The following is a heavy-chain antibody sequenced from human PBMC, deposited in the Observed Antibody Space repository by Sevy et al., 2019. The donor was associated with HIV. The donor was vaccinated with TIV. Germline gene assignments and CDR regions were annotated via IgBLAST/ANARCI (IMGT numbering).Heavy chain of an antibody. V-gene: IGHV1-24*01. CDR2: FDPEDGET. D-gene: IGHD3-22*01. CDR3: AITKDYYDSSGYPFDY. CDR1: GYTLIQLS. J-gene: IGHJ4*02. Sequence: ASVKVSCKVSGYTLIQLSMHWVRQVPGKGLEWMGSFDPEDGETIYAQKFQGRVTMTEDTSTDTAYMDLSSLKSEDTAIFYCAITKDYYDSSGYPFDYWGQGTLVTVSS.